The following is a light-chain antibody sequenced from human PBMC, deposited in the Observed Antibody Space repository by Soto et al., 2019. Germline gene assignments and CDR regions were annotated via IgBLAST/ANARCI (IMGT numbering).Light chain of an antibody. J-gene: IGKJ1*01. CDR2: DGF. CDR1: QSISRW. CDR3: QQYHTSWT. Sequence: DLQMTQSPSTLSASVGDRVTITCRASQSISRWLAGYQQKPGKAPNLLIHDGFSLESGVPSRFSGSGSGTEFTLTITSLQPDDFATYYCQQYHTSWTFGQGTRVEI. V-gene: IGKV1-5*01.